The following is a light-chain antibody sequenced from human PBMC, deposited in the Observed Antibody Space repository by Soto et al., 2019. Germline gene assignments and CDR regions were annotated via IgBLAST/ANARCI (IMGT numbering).Light chain of an antibody. V-gene: IGKV3-15*01. CDR2: GAS. CDR1: QSVSSN. Sequence: EIVMTQSPATLSVSPGERATLSCRASQSVSSNLAWYQQKPGQAPRLIIYGASTRATGIPARFSGSGSGTEFTLTISSLLSEDFAVYYCQQYNNWPPWTFGQGTKVDIK. J-gene: IGKJ1*01. CDR3: QQYNNWPPWT.